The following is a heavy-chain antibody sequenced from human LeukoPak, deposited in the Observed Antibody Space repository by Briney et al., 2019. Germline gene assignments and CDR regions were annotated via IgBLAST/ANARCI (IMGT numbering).Heavy chain of an antibody. CDR3: AKDRDVVILATILDH. J-gene: IGHJ4*02. Sequence: GGSLRLSCAASGFTFSRYWMHWVRQAPGKGLVWVSRINSDGSSTSYADSVKGRFTISRDNAKNTLYLQINSLRAEDTAVYYCAKDRDVVILATILDHWGQGTLLTVSS. CDR1: GFTFSRYW. CDR2: INSDGSST. V-gene: IGHV3-74*01. D-gene: IGHD5-12*01.